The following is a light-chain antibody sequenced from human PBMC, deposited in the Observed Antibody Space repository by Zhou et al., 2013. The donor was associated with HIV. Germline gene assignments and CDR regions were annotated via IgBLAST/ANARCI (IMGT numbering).Light chain of an antibody. CDR2: DTS. CDR3: QLYDKSFPFT. J-gene: IGKJ4*01. Sequence: EIVLTQSPGTLSLSPGERATLSCRASQSVSTFLAWYQQKPGQAPRLLIYDTSNRATGIPARFGGSGSGTDFTLTIGSLEPEDFAVYYCQLYDKSFPFTFGGGTKVEI. CDR1: QSVSTF. V-gene: IGKV3-11*01.